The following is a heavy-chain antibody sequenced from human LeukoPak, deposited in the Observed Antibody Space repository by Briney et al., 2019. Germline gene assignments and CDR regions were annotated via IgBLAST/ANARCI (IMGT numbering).Heavy chain of an antibody. Sequence: GGSLRLSCAASGFTFSSYSMNWVRQAPGKELEWVSSISSSSSYIYYADSVKGRFTISRDNAKNSLYLQMNSLRAEDTAVYYCARAAPYCGGDCYFDYWGQGTLVTVSS. CDR3: ARAAPYCGGDCYFDY. CDR2: ISSSSSYI. J-gene: IGHJ4*02. CDR1: GFTFSSYS. V-gene: IGHV3-21*01. D-gene: IGHD2-21*02.